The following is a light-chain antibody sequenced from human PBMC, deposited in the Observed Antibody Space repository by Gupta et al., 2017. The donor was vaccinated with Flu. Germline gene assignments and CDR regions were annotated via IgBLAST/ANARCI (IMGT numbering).Light chain of an antibody. CDR2: DAS. CDR3: QHRNNGPPSLS. J-gene: IGKJ4*01. V-gene: IGKV3-11*01. CDR1: QSVSSY. Sequence: EIVLTQSPATLSLSPGERATLSCRASQSVSSYLACYQQRPGEAPQILIYDASNRAACIIPRFSGSGVGTDVILTIINREPEDYEVYYCQHRNNGPPSLSFGGGTKVEIK.